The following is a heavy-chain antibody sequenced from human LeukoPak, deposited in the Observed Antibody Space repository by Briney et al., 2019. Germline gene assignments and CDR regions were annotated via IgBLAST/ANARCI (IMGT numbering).Heavy chain of an antibody. J-gene: IGHJ3*02. CDR3: AKHPRSGYDSSGYYAFDI. D-gene: IGHD3-22*01. Sequence: GGSLRLSCAASRFTFSSYWMSWVRQAPGKGLEWVANIKQDGSEKYYVDSVKGRFTISRDNAKNSLYLQMNSLRAEDTAVYYCAKHPRSGYDSSGYYAFDIWGQGTMVTVSS. V-gene: IGHV3-7*01. CDR1: RFTFSSYW. CDR2: IKQDGSEK.